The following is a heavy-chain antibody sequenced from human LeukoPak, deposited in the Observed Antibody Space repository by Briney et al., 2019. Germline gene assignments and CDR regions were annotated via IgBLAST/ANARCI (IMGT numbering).Heavy chain of an antibody. V-gene: IGHV3-7*01. D-gene: IGHD2-15*01. Sequence: LSLTCAVSGGSISSGGYSWSWVRQAPGKGLEWVANIKQDGSEKYYVDSVKGRFTISRDNAKNSLYLQMNSLRAEDTAVYYCARVLNWYFDLWGRGTLVTVSS. J-gene: IGHJ2*01. CDR1: GGSISSGGYS. CDR3: ARVLNWYFDL. CDR2: IKQDGSEK.